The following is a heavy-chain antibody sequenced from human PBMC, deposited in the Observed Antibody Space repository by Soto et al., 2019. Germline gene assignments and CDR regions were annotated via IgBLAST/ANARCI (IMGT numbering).Heavy chain of an antibody. CDR2: VSGSGGST. J-gene: IGHJ4*02. CDR1: GFIFSNYA. V-gene: IGHV3-23*01. Sequence: PGGSLRLSCADSGFIFSNYAMNWVRQAPGKGLEWVSTVSGSGGSTYYADAVKGRFTVSRDTSENTLYLQMDSLRAEDTAVYYCAILDPCSGGSCYSGYWGQGTLVTVSS. D-gene: IGHD2-15*01. CDR3: AILDPCSGGSCYSGY.